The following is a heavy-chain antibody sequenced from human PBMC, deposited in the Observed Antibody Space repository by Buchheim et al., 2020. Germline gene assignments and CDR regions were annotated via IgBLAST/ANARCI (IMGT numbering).Heavy chain of an antibody. D-gene: IGHD6-19*01. J-gene: IGHJ4*02. CDR3: AKEKTSSGWFDD. Sequence: VQLVESGGGVVQPGRSLRLSCAASGFTFKNYAMSWVRQAPGKGLEWVSAISTTGAKTYYADSVKGRFTISRDNSRNTVYLQMNSLRAEDTAVYYCAKEKTSSGWFDDWGQGTL. CDR2: ISTTGAKT. V-gene: IGHV3-23*04. CDR1: GFTFKNYA.